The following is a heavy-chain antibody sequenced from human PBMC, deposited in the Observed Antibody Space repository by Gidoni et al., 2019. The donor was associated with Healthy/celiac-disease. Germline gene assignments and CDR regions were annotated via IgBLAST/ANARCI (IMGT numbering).Heavy chain of an antibody. CDR1: GSTFTSYY. V-gene: IGHV1-46*01. J-gene: IGHJ4*02. CDR2: INPGGGST. CDR3: ARVSGSYSTLYYFDY. Sequence: QVQLVQSGAEVKKPGASVQVSCKASGSTFTSYYMHWVRQAPGQGLEWMGIINPGGGSTSYAQKFQGRVTMTRDTSTSTVYMELSSLRSEDTAVYYCARVSGSYSTLYYFDYWGQGTLVTVSS. D-gene: IGHD1-26*01.